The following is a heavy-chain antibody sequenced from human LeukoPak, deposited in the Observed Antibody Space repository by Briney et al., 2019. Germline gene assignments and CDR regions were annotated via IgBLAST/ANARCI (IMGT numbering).Heavy chain of an antibody. CDR1: GGSIRRYY. V-gene: IGHV4-59*01. CDR2: IYYSGST. Sequence: PSETLSLTCSVSGGSIRRYYWSWIRQPPGKGLEWIGDIYYSGSTNYNPSLKSRVTIAVDTSKNQFSLKLSSVTAADTAVYYCARDSGTTGEVKFDPWGQGTLVTVSS. D-gene: IGHD1-7*01. J-gene: IGHJ5*02. CDR3: ARDSGTTGEVKFDP.